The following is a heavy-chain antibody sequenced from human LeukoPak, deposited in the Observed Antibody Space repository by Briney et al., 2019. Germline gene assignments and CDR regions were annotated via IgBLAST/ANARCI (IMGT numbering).Heavy chain of an antibody. CDR2: MNPNSGDT. V-gene: IGHV1-2*02. CDR1: GYTFTGYY. Sequence: ASVKVSFKASGYTFTGYYVHWVRQAPGQGLEWMGWMNPNSGDTNYAQNFQGRVTMTRDTSISTAYMELSRLTSDDTAVYYCSRYGHEVGFDWGQGTLVTVSS. CDR3: SRYGHEVGFD. D-gene: IGHD1-26*01. J-gene: IGHJ4*02.